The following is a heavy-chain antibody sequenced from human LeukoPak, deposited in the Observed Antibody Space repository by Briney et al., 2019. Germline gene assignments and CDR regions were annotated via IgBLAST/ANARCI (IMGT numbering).Heavy chain of an antibody. CDR3: ARDGYAINSNYGPGDY. CDR2: ISYDGSNK. Sequence: GGSLRLSCAASGFTFSSYAMHWVRQAPGKGLEWVAVISYDGSNKYYADSVKGRFTISRDNSKNTLYLQMNSLRAEDTAVYYCARDGYAINSNYGPGDYWGQGTLVTVSS. V-gene: IGHV3-30-3*01. D-gene: IGHD4-11*01. J-gene: IGHJ4*02. CDR1: GFTFSSYA.